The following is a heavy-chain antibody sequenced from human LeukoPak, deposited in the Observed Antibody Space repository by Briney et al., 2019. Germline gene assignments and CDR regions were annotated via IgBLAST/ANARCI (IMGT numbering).Heavy chain of an antibody. D-gene: IGHD5-12*01. J-gene: IGHJ4*02. CDR3: VRDGYQGYFDY. V-gene: IGHV3-7*01. CDR1: GFTFSSYW. Sequence: PGGSLRLSCAASGFTFSSYWMSWVRQAPGKGLEWVANIKADGSEKYYGDSVKGRFTISRDNAKDSLYLQMTSLRAEDAAVYYCVRDGYQGYFDYWGQGTLVTVSS. CDR2: IKADGSEK.